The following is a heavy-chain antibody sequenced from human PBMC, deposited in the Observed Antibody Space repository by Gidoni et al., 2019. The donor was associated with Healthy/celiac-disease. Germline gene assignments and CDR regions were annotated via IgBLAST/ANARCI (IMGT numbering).Heavy chain of an antibody. CDR2: IYWDDDK. D-gene: IGHD3-22*01. V-gene: IGHV2-5*02. CDR1: GFSLSTSGVG. Sequence: QITLKESGPTLVKPTQTLTLTCTFSGFSLSTSGVGVGWLRQPPGKALEWLALIYWDDDKRYRPSLKSRLTITKDTSKNQVVLTMTNMDPVDTATYYCAHRSYDSSGCSLFDYWGQGTLVTVSS. J-gene: IGHJ4*02. CDR3: AHRSYDSSGCSLFDY.